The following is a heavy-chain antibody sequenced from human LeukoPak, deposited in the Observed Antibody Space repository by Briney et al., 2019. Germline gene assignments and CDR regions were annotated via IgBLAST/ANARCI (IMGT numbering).Heavy chain of an antibody. Sequence: SVKVSCKASGGTFSSYAISWVRQAPGQGLEWMGRIIPIFGTANYAQKFQGRVTITTDESTSTAYMELSSLGSEDTAVYYCAVGLTYGYEIGAFDIWGQGTMVTVSS. J-gene: IGHJ3*02. V-gene: IGHV1-69*05. CDR3: AVGLTYGYEIGAFDI. D-gene: IGHD5-12*01. CDR2: IIPIFGTA. CDR1: GGTFSSYA.